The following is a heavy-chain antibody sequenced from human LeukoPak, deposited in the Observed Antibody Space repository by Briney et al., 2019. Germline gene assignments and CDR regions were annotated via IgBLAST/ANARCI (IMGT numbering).Heavy chain of an antibody. CDR1: GFTFSSYA. V-gene: IGHV3-23*01. CDR2: ISSSGDNT. J-gene: IGHJ4*02. Sequence: GGSLRLSCVASGFTFSSYAMSWVCQAPGKGLEWVSSISSSGDNTYHSNSVKGRFTISRDDSKNTIYLNMTSLRAEDTAVYYCARGGISWYYFFEYWGQGTLVTVSS. D-gene: IGHD6-13*01. CDR3: ARGGISWYYFFEY.